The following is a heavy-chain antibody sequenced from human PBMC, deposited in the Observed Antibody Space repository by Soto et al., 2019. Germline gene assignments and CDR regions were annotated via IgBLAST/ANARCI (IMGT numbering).Heavy chain of an antibody. Sequence: GASVKVSCKASGGTFSSYAISWVRQAPGQGLEWMGGIIPIFGTANYAQKFQGRVTITADKSTSTAYMELSSLRSEDTAVYYCASLRPRGYYFDYWGQGTLVTVSS. CDR1: GGTFSSYA. CDR2: IIPIFGTA. V-gene: IGHV1-69*06. D-gene: IGHD3-10*01. J-gene: IGHJ4*02. CDR3: ASLRPRGYYFDY.